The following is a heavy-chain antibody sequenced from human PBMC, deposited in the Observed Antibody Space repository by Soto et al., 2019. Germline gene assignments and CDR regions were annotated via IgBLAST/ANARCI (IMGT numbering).Heavy chain of an antibody. D-gene: IGHD3-3*01. Sequence: GGSLRLSCAASGFTFSSYSMNWVRQAPGKGLEWVSSISSSSSYIYYADSVKGRFTISRDNAKNSLYLQMNSLRSEDTAVYYCAKPHYDFWSGSPRYYFDYWGQGTLVTVSS. CDR3: AKPHYDFWSGSPRYYFDY. CDR2: ISSSSSYI. V-gene: IGHV3-21*01. J-gene: IGHJ4*02. CDR1: GFTFSSYS.